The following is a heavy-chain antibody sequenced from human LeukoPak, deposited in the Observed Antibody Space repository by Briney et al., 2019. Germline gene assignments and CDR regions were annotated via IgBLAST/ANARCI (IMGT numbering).Heavy chain of an antibody. CDR2: IYSGGNT. V-gene: IGHV3-53*01. CDR1: GFTVSSNS. Sequence: PGGSLRLSCTVSGFTVSSNSWSWVRQAPGKGLEWVSFIYSGGNTHYADSVKGRFTISRDNAKNSLYLQMNSLRAEDTAVYYCARDPYSGGYGAYYYYYMDVWGKGTTVTVSS. D-gene: IGHD6-19*01. CDR3: ARDPYSGGYGAYYYYYMDV. J-gene: IGHJ6*03.